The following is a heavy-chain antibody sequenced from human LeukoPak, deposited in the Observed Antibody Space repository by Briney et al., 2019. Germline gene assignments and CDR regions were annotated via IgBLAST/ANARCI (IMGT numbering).Heavy chain of an antibody. CDR1: GFSFSSYA. D-gene: IGHD3-3*01. CDR2: ISYDGANK. V-gene: IGHV3-30-3*01. Sequence: GGSLRLSCAASGFSFSSYAMHWVHQAPGKGLEWVAVISYDGANKYYADSVKGRFTISRDNSKNTLYLQMNSLRAEDTAVYYCAKDRRLRFLELPYYFDYWGQGTLVTVSS. CDR3: AKDRRLRFLELPYYFDY. J-gene: IGHJ4*02.